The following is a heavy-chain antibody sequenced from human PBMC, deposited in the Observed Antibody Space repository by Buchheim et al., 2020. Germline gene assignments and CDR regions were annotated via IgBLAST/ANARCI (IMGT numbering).Heavy chain of an antibody. CDR3: ARDGSRYCSGGSCTYYFDY. CDR1: GFTFSSYA. V-gene: IGHV3-30*04. Sequence: QVQLVESGGGVVQPGRSLRLSCAASGFTFSSYAMHWVRQAPGKGLEWVAVISYDGSNKYYADSVKGRFTISRDNSKNTLYLQMNSLRAEDTAVYYCARDGSRYCSGGSCTYYFDYWGQGTL. J-gene: IGHJ4*02. CDR2: ISYDGSNK. D-gene: IGHD2-15*01.